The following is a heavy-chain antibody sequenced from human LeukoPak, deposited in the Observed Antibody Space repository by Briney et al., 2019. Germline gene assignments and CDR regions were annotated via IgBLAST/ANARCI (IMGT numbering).Heavy chain of an antibody. CDR1: GGSISSDSYY. CDR2: IYYSGST. CDR3: ARDGYNPIDY. V-gene: IGHV4-39*02. D-gene: IGHD5-24*01. J-gene: IGHJ4*02. Sequence: SETLSLTCTVSGGSISSDSYYWGWIRQSPGKGLEWIGNIYYSGSTYYSPSLKSRVTISVDTSKNQFSLKLSSVTAADTAVYYCARDGYNPIDYWGQGALVTVSS.